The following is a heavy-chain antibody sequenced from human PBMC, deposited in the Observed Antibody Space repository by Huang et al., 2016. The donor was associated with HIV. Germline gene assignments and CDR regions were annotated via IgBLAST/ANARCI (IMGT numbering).Heavy chain of an antibody. D-gene: IGHD5-12*01. CDR2: INPYNGNT. J-gene: IGHJ4*02. Sequence: QVQLVQSGAEVKKPGASVKVSCKASGYIFNDYPISWVRQAPGQGLEWMGWINPYNGNTRYVQKFQGRVTMTTDTSTSTAYMELRSLRSDDTALYYWARLWGRDGYNWDYWGQGTLVTVPS. V-gene: IGHV1-18*01. CDR3: ARLWGRDGYNWDY. CDR1: GYIFNDYP.